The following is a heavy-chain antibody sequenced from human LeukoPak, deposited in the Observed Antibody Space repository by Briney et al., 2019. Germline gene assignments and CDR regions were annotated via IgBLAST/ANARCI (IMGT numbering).Heavy chain of an antibody. CDR2: IYYSGST. D-gene: IGHD4-17*01. CDR3: ARHHYDYGDHYYFDY. V-gene: IGHV4-59*08. Sequence: SETLSFTCTVSGGSISSYYWSWIRQPPGKGLEWIGYIYYSGSTNYNPSLKSRVTISVDTSKNQFSLKLSSVTAADTAVYYCARHHYDYGDHYYFDYWGQGTLVTVSS. CDR1: GGSISSYY. J-gene: IGHJ4*02.